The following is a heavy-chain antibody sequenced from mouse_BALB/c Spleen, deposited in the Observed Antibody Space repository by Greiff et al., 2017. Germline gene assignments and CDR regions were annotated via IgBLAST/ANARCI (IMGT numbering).Heavy chain of an antibody. CDR1: GFSLTGYG. V-gene: IGHV2-6-7*01. CDR3: ARDGAGTDYAMDY. CDR2: IWGDGST. D-gene: IGHD4-1*01. Sequence: QVQLQQSGPGLVAPSQSLSITCTVPGFSLTGYGVNWVRQPPGKGLEWLGMIWGDGSTDYNSALKSRLSISKDNSKSQVFLKMNSLQTDDTARYYCARDGAGTDYAMDYWGQGTSVTVSS. J-gene: IGHJ4*01.